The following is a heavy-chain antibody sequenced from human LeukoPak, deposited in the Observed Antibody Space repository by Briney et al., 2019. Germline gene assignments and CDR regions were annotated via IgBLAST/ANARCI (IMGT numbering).Heavy chain of an antibody. CDR2: IYPGDSDT. V-gene: IGHV5-51*01. D-gene: IGHD1-26*01. J-gene: IGHJ4*02. Sequence: GESLKISCKGSGYNITSYWIGCVRQLPGKGLEWMGIIYPGDSDTRYSPSFQGQVTISADKSISTAYLQWSSLKASDTAMYYCARLESYSMVFDYWGQGTLVTVSS. CDR1: GYNITSYW. CDR3: ARLESYSMVFDY.